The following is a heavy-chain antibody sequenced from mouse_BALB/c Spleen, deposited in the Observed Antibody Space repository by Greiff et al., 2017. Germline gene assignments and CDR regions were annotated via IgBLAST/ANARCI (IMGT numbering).Heavy chain of an antibody. CDR3: ARGVYYGYWYFDV. Sequence: EVQLQQSGAELVKPGASVKLSCTASGFNIKDTYMHWVKQRPEQGLEWIGRIDPANGNTKYDPKFQGKATITADTSSNTAYLQLSSLTSEDTAVYYCARGVYYGYWYFDVWGAGTTVTVSS. J-gene: IGHJ1*01. D-gene: IGHD1-1*01. V-gene: IGHV14-3*02. CDR1: GFNIKDTY. CDR2: IDPANGNT.